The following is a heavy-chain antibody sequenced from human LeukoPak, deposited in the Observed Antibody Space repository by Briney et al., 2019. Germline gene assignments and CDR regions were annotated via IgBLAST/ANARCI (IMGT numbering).Heavy chain of an antibody. J-gene: IGHJ6*03. V-gene: IGHV4-34*01. CDR1: GGSFSGYY. D-gene: IGHD5-24*01. Sequence: SETLSLTCAVYGGSFSGYYWSWIRQPPGKGLEWIGKINHSGSTNYNPSLKSRVTISVDTSKNRFSLKLSSVTAADTAVYYCARARGRDGYNPHYYYYYMDVWGKGTTVTVSS. CDR2: INHSGST. CDR3: ARARGRDGYNPHYYYYYMDV.